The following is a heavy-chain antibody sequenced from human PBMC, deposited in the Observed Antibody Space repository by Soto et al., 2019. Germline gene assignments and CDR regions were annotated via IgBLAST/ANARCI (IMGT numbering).Heavy chain of an antibody. J-gene: IGHJ5*02. CDR3: ARVTKYYDIWTGDGSYGNWFDP. CDR2: IYHSGST. V-gene: IGHV4-4*02. CDR1: SGSISSSNW. Sequence: QVQLQESGPGLVKPSGTLSLTCAVSSGSISSSNWWSWVRQPPGKGLEWIGEIYHSGSTNYNPSLKSRVTISVDKSKNQFSLKLSSVTAADTAVYYCARVTKYYDIWTGDGSYGNWFDPWGQGTLVTVSS. D-gene: IGHD3-9*01.